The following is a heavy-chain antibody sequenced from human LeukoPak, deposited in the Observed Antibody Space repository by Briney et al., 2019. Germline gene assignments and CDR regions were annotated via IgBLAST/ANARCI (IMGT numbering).Heavy chain of an antibody. V-gene: IGHV4-39*07. CDR2: IYYSGST. D-gene: IGHD3-10*01. J-gene: IGHJ5*02. CDR3: ARGRTMTGIPFKDNYYGSGSPAGVRFDP. CDR1: GGSISSSSYY. Sequence: SETLSLTCTVSGGSISSSSYYWGWIRQPPGKGLEWIGSIYYSGSTYYNPSLKSRVTISVDTSKNQFSLKLSSVTAADTAVYYCARGRTMTGIPFKDNYYGSGSPAGVRFDPWGQGTLVTVSS.